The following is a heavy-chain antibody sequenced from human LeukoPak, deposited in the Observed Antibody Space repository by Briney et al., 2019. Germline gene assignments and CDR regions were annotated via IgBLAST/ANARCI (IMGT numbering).Heavy chain of an antibody. CDR3: AKDGYVFWSGYYSDY. J-gene: IGHJ4*02. D-gene: IGHD3-3*01. CDR2: ISAGGGTT. V-gene: IGHV3-23*01. CDR1: RFTFSSYG. Sequence: SGGSLRLSCAASRFTFSSYGMSWVRQAPGKGLDWVSAISAGGGTTYYADSVKGRFSISRDDSKNTVYLQMNSLRAEDTAVYYCAKDGYVFWSGYYSDYWGKGTLVPVSS.